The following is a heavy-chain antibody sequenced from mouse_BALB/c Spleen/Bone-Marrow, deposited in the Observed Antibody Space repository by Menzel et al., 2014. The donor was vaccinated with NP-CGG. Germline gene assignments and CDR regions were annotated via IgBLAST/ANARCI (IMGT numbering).Heavy chain of an antibody. V-gene: IGHV4-1*02. J-gene: IGHJ2*01. CDR2: INPDSSTI. Sequence: VQLQQPGGGLVQPGGSLKLSCAASGFDFSRYWMSWVRQAPGKGLEWIGEINPDSSTINYTPSLKDKFIISRDNAKNTLYLRMSKVRSEDTALYYCARQGYYGKGDYWGQGTTLTVSS. D-gene: IGHD2-1*01. CDR3: ARQGYYGKGDY. CDR1: GFDFSRYW.